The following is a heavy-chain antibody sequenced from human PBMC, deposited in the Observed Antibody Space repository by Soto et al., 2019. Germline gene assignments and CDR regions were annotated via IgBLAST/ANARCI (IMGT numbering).Heavy chain of an antibody. V-gene: IGHV3-23*01. D-gene: IGHD2-15*01. CDR2: VTADGGT. J-gene: IGHJ3*02. CDR3: APHVSCSGGSCQYDAFAI. Sequence: EVQVLESGGGLVQPGGSLRLSCEGSGFTVSSHAMTWIRQAPGKGPEWVSTVTADGGTYYADSVKGRFAMSRDTPENTLYLQMNSLGAEDTAAYYCAPHVSCSGGSCQYDAFAIRGQGTMVTVSS. CDR1: GFTVSSHA.